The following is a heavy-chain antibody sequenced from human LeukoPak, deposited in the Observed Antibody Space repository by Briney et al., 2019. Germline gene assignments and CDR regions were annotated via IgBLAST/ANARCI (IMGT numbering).Heavy chain of an antibody. CDR1: GFTFSSYA. V-gene: IGHV3-30-3*01. CDR2: ISYDGSNK. CDR3: ARDLWELLDGQGY. D-gene: IGHD1-26*01. J-gene: IGHJ4*02. Sequence: PGGSLRLSCAASGFTFSSYAMHWVRQAPGKGLEWVAVISYDGSNKYYADSVKGRFTISRDNSKNTLYLQMNSLRAEDTAVYYCARDLWELLDGQGYWGQGTLVTVSS.